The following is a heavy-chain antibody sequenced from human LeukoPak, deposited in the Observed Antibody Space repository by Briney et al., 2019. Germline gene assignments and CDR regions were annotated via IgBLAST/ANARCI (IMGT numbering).Heavy chain of an antibody. CDR2: IRSKANNYAT. V-gene: IGHV3-73*01. CDR1: GFTFSGSA. Sequence: PGGSLRLFCAASGFTFSGSAIHWVRQASGKGLEWVGRIRSKANNYATAYGASVKGRFTISRDDSRNMAYLQMNSLKTEDTAVYYCTRLQLAGYDYWGQGTLVTVSS. D-gene: IGHD3-9*01. J-gene: IGHJ4*02. CDR3: TRLQLAGYDY.